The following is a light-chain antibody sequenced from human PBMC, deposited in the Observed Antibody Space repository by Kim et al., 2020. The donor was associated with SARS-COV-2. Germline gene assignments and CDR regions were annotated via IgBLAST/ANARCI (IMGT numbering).Light chain of an antibody. V-gene: IGLV2-14*03. CDR1: SSDVGGYTY. CDR3: SSYTTSTSVV. Sequence: GRWFTISCTGTSSDVGGYTYVSWYQQPPGKAPKLMIYGVSNRPSGVSNRFSGSKSGNTASLTISGLQAEDEADYYCSSYTTSTSVVVGGGTQLTVL. CDR2: GVS. J-gene: IGLJ2*01.